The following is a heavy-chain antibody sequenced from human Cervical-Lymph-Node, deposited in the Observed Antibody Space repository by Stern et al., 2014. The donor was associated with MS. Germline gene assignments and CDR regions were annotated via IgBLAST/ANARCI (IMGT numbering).Heavy chain of an antibody. CDR2: VSYSGST. CDR3: ARGRGINGDYYYFDD. J-gene: IGHJ4*02. V-gene: IGHV4-61*01. D-gene: IGHD4-17*01. Sequence: QLQLQESGPGLVKPSETLSLTCRVSGGSVRSGTYYWSWFRQPPGKGLEWIGYVSYSGSTNDNPSLDSRATISVDTSKNQFSLTLRSVTAADTAVYYCARGRGINGDYYYFDDWGQGTLVPVSS. CDR1: GGSVRSGTYY.